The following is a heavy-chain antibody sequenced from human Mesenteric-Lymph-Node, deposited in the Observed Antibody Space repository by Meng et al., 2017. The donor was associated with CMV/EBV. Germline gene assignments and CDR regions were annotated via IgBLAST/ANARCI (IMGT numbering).Heavy chain of an antibody. CDR3: ARVLGPVDP. CDR2: ISSSSSYI. CDR1: GFTFSSYS. V-gene: IGHV3-21*01. D-gene: IGHD7-27*01. J-gene: IGHJ5*02. Sequence: GESLKISCAASGFTFSSYSMNWVRQAPGKGLEWVSSISSSSSYIYYADSVKGRFTISRDNAKNSPYLQMNSLRAEDTAVYYCARVLGPVDPWGQGTLVTVSS.